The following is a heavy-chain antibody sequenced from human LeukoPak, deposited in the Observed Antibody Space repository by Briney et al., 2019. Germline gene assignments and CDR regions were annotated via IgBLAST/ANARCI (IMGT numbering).Heavy chain of an antibody. CDR2: ISTSSSRI. J-gene: IGHJ4*02. CDR3: ARVGYYASGPFSYFDY. V-gene: IGHV3-48*01. D-gene: IGHD3-10*01. Sequence: GGSLRLSCAASGFTFSSYSMNWVRQAPGKGLEWVSFISTSSSRICYADSVKGRFTISRDNSKNTLYLQMNSLSVEDTAVYYCARVGYYASGPFSYFDYWGQGTLVTVSS. CDR1: GFTFSSYS.